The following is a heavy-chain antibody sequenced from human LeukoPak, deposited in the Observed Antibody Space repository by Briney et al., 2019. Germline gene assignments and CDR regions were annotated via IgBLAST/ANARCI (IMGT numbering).Heavy chain of an antibody. D-gene: IGHD3-9*01. V-gene: IGHV3-23*01. CDR3: AKNPYYNILTCYLPGY. J-gene: IGHJ4*02. CDR2: IIASGDST. Sequence: GGSLKLSCAASGFTFSSHAMSWVRQAPGKGLEWVSAIIASGDSTFYADSVKGRFTISRDNSKNTLYLQMNSLRAEDTAVYYCAKNPYYNILTCYLPGYWGQEILVTVSS. CDR1: GFTFSSHA.